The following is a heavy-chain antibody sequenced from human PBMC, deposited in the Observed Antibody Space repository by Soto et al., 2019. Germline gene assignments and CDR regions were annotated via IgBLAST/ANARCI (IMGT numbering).Heavy chain of an antibody. CDR2: IGGNDGST. J-gene: IGHJ4*02. V-gene: IGHV3-23*01. D-gene: IGHD2-15*01. CDR3: AKRGYCSGASCVVDY. Sequence: ELHLLESGGGLVQPGGSLGLSCVASGFTFSIYAMTWVRQAPGKGLEWVSAIGGNDGSTFYADSVKGRFTISRDNSKNTLYLQMDSLRAEDTAVYYCAKRGYCSGASCVVDYWGQGTLVTVSS. CDR1: GFTFSIYA.